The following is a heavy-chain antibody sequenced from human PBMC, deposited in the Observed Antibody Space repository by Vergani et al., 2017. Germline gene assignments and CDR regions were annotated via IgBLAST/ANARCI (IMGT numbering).Heavy chain of an antibody. V-gene: IGHV4-31*03. Sequence: QVQLQESGPGLVKPSQTLSLTCTVSGGSISSGGYYWSWIRQHPGKGLEWIGYIYYSGSTYYNPSLKSRVTISVDTSKNQFSLKLSSVTAADTAVYYCARVRMYCSSTSCPGGHFQHWGQGTLVTVSS. CDR1: GGSISSGGYY. J-gene: IGHJ1*01. D-gene: IGHD2-2*01. CDR2: IYYSGST. CDR3: ARVRMYCSSTSCPGGHFQH.